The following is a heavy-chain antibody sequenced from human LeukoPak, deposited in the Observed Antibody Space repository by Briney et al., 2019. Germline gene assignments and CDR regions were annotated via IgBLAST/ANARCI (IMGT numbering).Heavy chain of an antibody. V-gene: IGHV1-46*01. CDR2: INPSGGST. Sequence: ASVKVSCKASGYTFTSYYMHWVRQAPGQGLEWMGIINPSGGSTSYAQKFQGRVTMTRDTSTSTVYMELSSLRSEDTAVYYCARVPYCSGGSCYSNYYYGMDVWGQGTTVTVSS. CDR1: GYTFTSYY. J-gene: IGHJ6*02. CDR3: ARVPYCSGGSCYSNYYYGMDV. D-gene: IGHD2-15*01.